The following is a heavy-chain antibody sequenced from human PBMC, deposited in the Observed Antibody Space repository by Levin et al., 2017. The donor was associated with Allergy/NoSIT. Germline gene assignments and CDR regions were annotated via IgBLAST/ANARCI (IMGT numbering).Heavy chain of an antibody. CDR3: AKASDSGWRRKCFDC. J-gene: IGHJ4*02. CDR1: GFTFSSYA. CDR2: ISASGGST. Sequence: PGGSLRLSCAASGFTFSSYAMSWVRQAPGKGLEWVSVISASGGSTDHADSVKGRFTISRDNSKNTLYLQMNSLRAEDTAVYYCAKASDSGWRRKCFDCWGQGTLVTVSS. D-gene: IGHD6-19*01. V-gene: IGHV3-23*01.